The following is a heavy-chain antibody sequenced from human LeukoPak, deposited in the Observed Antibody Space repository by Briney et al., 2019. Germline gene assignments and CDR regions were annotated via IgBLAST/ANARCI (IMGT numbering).Heavy chain of an antibody. V-gene: IGHV1-69*04. CDR3: ARGYCSSTSCYAPIDY. Sequence: PILGIANYAQKFQGRVTITADKSTSTAYMELSSLRSEDTAVYYCARGYCSSTSCYAPIDYWGQGTLVTVSS. D-gene: IGHD2-2*01. CDR2: PILGIA. J-gene: IGHJ4*02.